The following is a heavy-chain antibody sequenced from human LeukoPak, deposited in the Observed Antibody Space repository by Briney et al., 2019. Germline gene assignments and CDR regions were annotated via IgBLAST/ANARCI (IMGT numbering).Heavy chain of an antibody. CDR2: TYYRSKWYN. Sequence: SQTLSLTCAISGDSVSRNSAAWNWIRQSPSRGLEWLGRTYYRSKWYNDYAVSVESRITINPDTSRNQFSLQLNSVTPEDTAVYYCARADGDRDGYNFWFDPWGQGTLVTVSS. J-gene: IGHJ5*02. CDR3: ARADGDRDGYNFWFDP. D-gene: IGHD5-24*01. V-gene: IGHV6-1*01. CDR1: GDSVSRNSAA.